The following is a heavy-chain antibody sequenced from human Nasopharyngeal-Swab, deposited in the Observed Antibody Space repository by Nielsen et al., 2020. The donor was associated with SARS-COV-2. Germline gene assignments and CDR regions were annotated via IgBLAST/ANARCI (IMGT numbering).Heavy chain of an antibody. CDR2: ISAYNGNT. Sequence: WVRQAPGQGLEWMGWISAYNGNTNYAQKLQGRATMTTDTSTSTAYMELRSLRSDDTAVYYCARMYYDILTGWYYYYGMDVWGQGTTVTVS. V-gene: IGHV1-18*01. CDR3: ARMYYDILTGWYYYYGMDV. J-gene: IGHJ6*02. D-gene: IGHD3-9*01.